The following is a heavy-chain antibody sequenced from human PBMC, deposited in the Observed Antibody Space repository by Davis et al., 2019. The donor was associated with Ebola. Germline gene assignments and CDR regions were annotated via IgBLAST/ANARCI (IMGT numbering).Heavy chain of an antibody. J-gene: IGHJ4*02. D-gene: IGHD1-1*01. CDR3: ARALHDEVLDY. CDR1: GFIFSNHA. CDR2: TSHNERER. Sequence: PGGSLRLSCVASGFIFSNHAMHWVRQAPGKGLEWVAVTSHNERERFYGESVQGRFTISRDNSENVLYLQMDSLRPDDTAIYFCARALHDEVLDYWGQGTPVTVSS. V-gene: IGHV3-30*04.